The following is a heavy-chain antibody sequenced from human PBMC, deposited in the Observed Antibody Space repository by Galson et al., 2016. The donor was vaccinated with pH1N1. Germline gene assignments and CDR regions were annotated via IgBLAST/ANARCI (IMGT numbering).Heavy chain of an antibody. D-gene: IGHD4-17*01. Sequence: PALVKPTQTLTLTCTFSGFSLRTSGMCVSWIRQPPGKALEWLALIDWDDDKYYSTSLKTRLTISKDTSKNQVVLTMTNMDPVDTATYYCARIQYGDYVGYFDYWGQGTLVTVSS. V-gene: IGHV2-70*01. CDR3: ARIQYGDYVGYFDY. CDR2: IDWDDDK. J-gene: IGHJ4*02. CDR1: GFSLRTSGMC.